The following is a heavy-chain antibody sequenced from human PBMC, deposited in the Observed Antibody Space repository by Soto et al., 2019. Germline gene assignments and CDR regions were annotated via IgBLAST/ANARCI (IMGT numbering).Heavy chain of an antibody. CDR1: GGSISSGDYY. J-gene: IGHJ4*02. V-gene: IGHV4-30-4*01. Sequence: TLSLTCTVSGGSISSGDYYWSWIRQPPGKGLEWIGYIYYSGSTYYNPSLKSRVTISVDTSKNQFSLKLSSVTAADTAVYYCARDRGGYYYESSGYTGPGVNFDYWGQGTLVTVSS. CDR2: IYYSGST. D-gene: IGHD3-22*01. CDR3: ARDRGGYYYESSGYTGPGVNFDY.